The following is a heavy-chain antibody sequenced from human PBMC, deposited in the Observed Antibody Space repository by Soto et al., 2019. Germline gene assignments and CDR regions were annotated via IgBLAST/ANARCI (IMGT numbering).Heavy chain of an antibody. V-gene: IGHV3-33*01. CDR1: GLTFSSYG. D-gene: IGHD3-22*01. J-gene: IGHJ4*02. CDR2: IWYDGSNK. Sequence: GGSLRLSCAASGLTFSSYGMHWVRQAPGKGLEWVAVIWYDGSNKYYADSVKGRFTISRDNSKNTLYLQMNSLRAEDTAVYYCARDGHYYDSSGWFDYWGQGTLVTVSS. CDR3: ARDGHYYDSSGWFDY.